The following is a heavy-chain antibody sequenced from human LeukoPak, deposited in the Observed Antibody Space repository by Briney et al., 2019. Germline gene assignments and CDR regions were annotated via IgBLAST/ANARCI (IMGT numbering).Heavy chain of an antibody. J-gene: IGHJ1*01. Sequence: SVKVSCKASGGTFSSYAISWVRQAPGQGLEWMGGIIPIFGTANYAQKFQGRVTITADESTSTAYMELSSLRSEDTAVYYCASGLMGIVVVPAATVNFQHWGQGTLVTVSS. CDR3: ASGLMGIVVVPAATVNFQH. V-gene: IGHV1-69*13. CDR2: IIPIFGTA. CDR1: GGTFSSYA. D-gene: IGHD2-2*01.